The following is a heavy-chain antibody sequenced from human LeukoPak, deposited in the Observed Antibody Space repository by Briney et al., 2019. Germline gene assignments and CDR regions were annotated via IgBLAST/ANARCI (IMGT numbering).Heavy chain of an antibody. CDR2: ISSSSSYT. CDR3: ARGGDSSSWKPYYFDY. Sequence: GGSLRLSCAASGXTFSDYYVSWIRQAPGKGLEWVSYISSSSSYTNYADSVKGRFNISRDNDKNSLYLQMNSLRAEDTAVYYCARGGDSSSWKPYYFDYWGQGTLVTVSS. V-gene: IGHV3-11*05. CDR1: GXTFSDYY. J-gene: IGHJ4*02. D-gene: IGHD6-13*01.